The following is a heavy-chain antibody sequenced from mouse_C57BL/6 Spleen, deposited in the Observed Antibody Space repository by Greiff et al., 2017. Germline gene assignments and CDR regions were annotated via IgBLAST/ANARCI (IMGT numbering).Heavy chain of an antibody. CDR1: GYTFTDYE. D-gene: IGHD4-1*01. CDR3: TRSNWAYYAMDY. CDR2: IDPETGGT. J-gene: IGHJ4*01. V-gene: IGHV1-15*01. Sequence: QVQLQQSGAELVRPGASVTLSCKASGYTFTDYEMHWVKQTPVHGLEWIGAIDPETGGTAYNQKFKGKAILTADKSSSTAYMELRSLTSEDSAVYYCTRSNWAYYAMDYWGQGTSVTVSS.